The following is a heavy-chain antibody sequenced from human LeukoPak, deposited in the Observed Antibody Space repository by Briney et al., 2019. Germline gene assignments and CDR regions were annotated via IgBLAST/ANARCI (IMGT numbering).Heavy chain of an antibody. CDR1: GFTFSSYG. CDR3: ARETVAGYFDY. J-gene: IGHJ4*02. V-gene: IGHV3-33*01. D-gene: IGHD6-13*01. CDR2: IWYDGSNK. Sequence: GGSLRLSCAASGFTFSSYGMRWVRQAPGKGLEWVAVIWYDGSNKYYADSVKGRFTISRDNSKNTPYLQMNSLRAEDTAVYYCARETVAGYFDYWGQGTLVTVSS.